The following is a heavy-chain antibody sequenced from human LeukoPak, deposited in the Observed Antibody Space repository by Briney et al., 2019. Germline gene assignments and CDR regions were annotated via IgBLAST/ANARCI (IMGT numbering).Heavy chain of an antibody. CDR2: ISSSSSTI. Sequence: GGSLRLSCAASGFTFSSYSMNWVRQAPGKGLEWVSYISSSSSTIYYADSVKGRFTISRDNSKNTLYLQMNSLRAEDTAVYYCAKGREKAYYFDYWGQGTLVTVSS. J-gene: IGHJ4*02. V-gene: IGHV3-48*01. CDR3: AKGREKAYYFDY. CDR1: GFTFSSYS.